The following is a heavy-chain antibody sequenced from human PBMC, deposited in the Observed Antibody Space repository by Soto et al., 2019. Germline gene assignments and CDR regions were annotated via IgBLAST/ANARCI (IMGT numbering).Heavy chain of an antibody. Sequence: ASVTVSCTASGYTFTSYYMHWVRQAPGQGLEWMGIINPSGGSTSYAQKFQGRVTMTRDTSTSTVYMELSSLRSEDTAVYYCASLYSDIYFDYWGQGTLVTVSS. V-gene: IGHV1-46*03. CDR1: GYTFTSYY. CDR2: INPSGGST. D-gene: IGHD2-21*01. J-gene: IGHJ4*02. CDR3: ASLYSDIYFDY.